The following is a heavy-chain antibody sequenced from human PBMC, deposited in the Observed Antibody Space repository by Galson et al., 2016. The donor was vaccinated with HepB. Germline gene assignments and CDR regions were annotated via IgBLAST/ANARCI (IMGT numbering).Heavy chain of an antibody. CDR1: GYSFTSYW. V-gene: IGHV5-51*01. CDR3: ARHRSRASITMLLGAKRGQREAFDS. D-gene: IGHD3-10*01. CDR2: IYPGDSHT. J-gene: IGHJ3*02. Sequence: QSGAEVKKPGESLKISCKGSGYSFTSYWIGWVRQMPGKGLEWMGIIYPGDSHTRYSPSFQGQVTISADKSISTAYLQWSSLKASDTAMYYCARHRSRASITMLLGAKRGQREAFDSWGQGTMVTVSS.